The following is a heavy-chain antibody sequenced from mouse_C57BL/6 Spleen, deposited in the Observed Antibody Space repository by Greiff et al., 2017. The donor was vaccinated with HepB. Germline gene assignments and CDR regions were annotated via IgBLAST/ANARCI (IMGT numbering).Heavy chain of an antibody. J-gene: IGHJ3*01. D-gene: IGHD1-1*01. Sequence: EVKLVESGGGLVKPGGSLKLSCAASGFTFSDYGMHWVRQAPEKGLEWVAYISSGSSTIYYADTVKGRYTISRDNAKNTLFLQMTSLRSEDTAMYYCAAPLLRAWFAYWGQGTLVTVSA. CDR2: ISSGSSTI. CDR3: AAPLLRAWFAY. CDR1: GFTFSDYG. V-gene: IGHV5-17*01.